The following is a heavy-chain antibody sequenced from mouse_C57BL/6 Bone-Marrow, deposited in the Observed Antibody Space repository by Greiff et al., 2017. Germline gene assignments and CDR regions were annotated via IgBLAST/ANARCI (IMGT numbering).Heavy chain of an antibody. CDR3: ARHRSIDY. CDR2: ISSGGSYT. V-gene: IGHV5-6*02. CDR1: GFTFSSYG. J-gene: IGHJ4*01. Sequence: DVKLVESGGDLVKPGGSLKLSCAASGFTFSSYGMSWVRQTPDKRLEWVATISSGGSYTYYPDSVKGRFTISRDNAKNTLYLQMNSLKSEDTAMYYCARHRSIDYWGQGTAVTVSS.